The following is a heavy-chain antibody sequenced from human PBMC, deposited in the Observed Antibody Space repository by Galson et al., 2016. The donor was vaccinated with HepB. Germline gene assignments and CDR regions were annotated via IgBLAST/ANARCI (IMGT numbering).Heavy chain of an antibody. CDR3: VRLGTAAAVANRRGSIY. V-gene: IGHV4-39*01. CDR2: IHSSGTS. D-gene: IGHD6-25*01. Sequence: TLSLTCTVSGDSIRNVGRHWGWFRQSPGKGLEYIGSIHSSGTSYYNPSLTSRITVSADTSRNQFFLSLTSVTAADTAIYYCVRLGTAAAVANRRGSIYWGQGTRVSVSS. CDR1: GDSIRNVGRH. J-gene: IGHJ4*02.